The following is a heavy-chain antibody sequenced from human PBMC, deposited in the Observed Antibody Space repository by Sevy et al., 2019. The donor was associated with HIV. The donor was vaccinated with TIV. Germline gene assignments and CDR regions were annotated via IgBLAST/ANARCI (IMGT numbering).Heavy chain of an antibody. J-gene: IGHJ6*02. V-gene: IGHV3-73*01. CDR1: GFTFGGSA. CDR3: TRLGGTVVTPYYAMDV. CDR2: IRSKANNYAT. Sequence: GGSLRLSCAASGFTFGGSAMHWVRQASGKGLEWVGRIRSKANNYATAHAASVKGRLTISRDDSKNTAYLQMNSLKTEDTAVYYCTRLGGTVVTPYYAMDVWGQGTTVTVSS. D-gene: IGHD2-21*02.